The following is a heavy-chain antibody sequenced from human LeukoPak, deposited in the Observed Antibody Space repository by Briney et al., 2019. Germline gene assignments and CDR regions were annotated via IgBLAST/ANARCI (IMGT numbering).Heavy chain of an antibody. D-gene: IGHD3-3*01. CDR2: IYTSGST. CDR1: GGSISSGSYY. Sequence: SETLSLTCTVSGGSISSGSYYWSWIRQPAGKGLEWIGRIYTSGSTNYNPSLKSRVTISVDTSKNQFSLKLSSVTAADTAMYYCARDPKYDFWSGYPDYWGQGTLVTVSS. V-gene: IGHV4-61*02. CDR3: ARDPKYDFWSGYPDY. J-gene: IGHJ4*02.